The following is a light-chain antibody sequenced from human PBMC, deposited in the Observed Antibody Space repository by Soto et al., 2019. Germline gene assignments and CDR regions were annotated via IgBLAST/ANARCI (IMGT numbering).Light chain of an antibody. CDR2: AAS. CDR3: QQSYSTHWT. Sequence: DIRMTQSPSSLSASVGDRVTITCRASQSISSYLNWYQQKPGKAPKLLIYAASSLQSGVPSRFSGSGSGTDFTLTISSLQPEDFATYYCQQSYSTHWTFGQGTKVDIK. V-gene: IGKV1-39*01. CDR1: QSISSY. J-gene: IGKJ1*01.